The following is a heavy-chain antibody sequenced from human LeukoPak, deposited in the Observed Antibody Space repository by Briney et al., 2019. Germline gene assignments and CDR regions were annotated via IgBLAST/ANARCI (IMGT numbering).Heavy chain of an antibody. D-gene: IGHD3-10*01. Sequence: GGSLRLSCAASGFTFSSYAMSWVRQAPGKGLEWVSTISGTGGTTYYADSVKGRFTISRDNSKNTLYLQMNSLRAEDTAVYYCAAKTRLSAVTSYYYVVVWGKGTTATVSS. CDR1: GFTFSSYA. CDR3: AAKTRLSAVTSYYYVVV. V-gene: IGHV3-23*01. CDR2: ISGTGGTT. J-gene: IGHJ6*03.